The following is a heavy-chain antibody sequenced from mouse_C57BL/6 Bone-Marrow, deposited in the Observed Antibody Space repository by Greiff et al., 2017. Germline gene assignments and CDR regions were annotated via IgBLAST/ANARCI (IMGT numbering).Heavy chain of an antibody. CDR1: GYTFTSYW. V-gene: IGHV1-69*01. J-gene: IGHJ3*01. CDR3: ARAGYSNPAWFAY. CDR2: IDPSDSYT. D-gene: IGHD2-5*01. Sequence: VQLQQSGAELVMPGASVKLSCKASGYTFTSYWMHWVKQRPGQGLEWIGEIDPSDSYTNYNQKFKGKSTLTVDKSSSTASMQLSSLTSEDSAVYYCARAGYSNPAWFAYWGQGTLVTVSA.